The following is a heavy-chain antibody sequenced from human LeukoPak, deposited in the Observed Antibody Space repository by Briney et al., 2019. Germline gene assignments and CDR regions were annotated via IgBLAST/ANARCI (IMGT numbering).Heavy chain of an antibody. J-gene: IGHJ4*02. CDR1: GYRFTSYW. V-gene: IGHV5-51*01. CDR2: IYPGDSDT. Sequence: GESLKISCKGSGYRFTSYWIGWVRPMPGKGLEWMGIIYPGDSDTRYSPSFQGQVTISADKSISTAYLQWSSLKASDTAMYYCARGPHECSSTSCYTSYFDYWGQGTLVTVSS. CDR3: ARGPHECSSTSCYTSYFDY. D-gene: IGHD2-2*02.